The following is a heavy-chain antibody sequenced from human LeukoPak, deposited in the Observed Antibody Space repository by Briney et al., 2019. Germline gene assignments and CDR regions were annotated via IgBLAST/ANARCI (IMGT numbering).Heavy chain of an antibody. CDR3: ARGEIDGPDFDQ. J-gene: IGHJ4*02. D-gene: IGHD5-24*01. V-gene: IGHV1-2*02. CDR1: GYTFTVYY. CDR2: INGNSGGT. Sequence: GSVKVSCKASGYTFTVYYMHWVRQAPGQGPEWMGWINGNSGGTNYAQKFRGRVTMTRDTSITTAYMEVSGLRSDDTAVYFCARGEIDGPDFDQWGQGTLVTVSS.